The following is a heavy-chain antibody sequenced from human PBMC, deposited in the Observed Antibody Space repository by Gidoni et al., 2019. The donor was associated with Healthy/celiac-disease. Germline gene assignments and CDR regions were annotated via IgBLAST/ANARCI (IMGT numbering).Heavy chain of an antibody. J-gene: IGHJ4*02. CDR2: ISGSGGST. Sequence: EVQLLESGGGLVQPGGSLRLSCAASGFTFSSYAMSRVRQAPGKGLEWVSAISGSGGSTYYADSVKGRFTISRDNSKNTLYLQMNSLRAEDTAVYYCAKDSWIQLWFDYWGQGTLVTVSS. CDR3: AKDSWIQLWFDY. V-gene: IGHV3-23*01. D-gene: IGHD5-18*01. CDR1: GFTFSSYA.